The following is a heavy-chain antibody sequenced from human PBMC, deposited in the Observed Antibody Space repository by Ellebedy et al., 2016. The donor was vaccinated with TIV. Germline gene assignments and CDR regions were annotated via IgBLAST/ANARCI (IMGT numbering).Heavy chain of an antibody. D-gene: IGHD3-22*01. J-gene: IGHJ4*02. CDR3: AKLDSSGYYYGRFDY. V-gene: IGHV3-23*01. CDR2: ISSSGVST. Sequence: GGSLRLSCAASGFTFRNCAMTWVRQAPGRGLEWVSSISSSGVSTDYADSVRGRVTISRDNSKNTLYLQMNSLLADDTALYSCAKLDSSGYYYGRFDYWGQGTLVTVSS. CDR1: GFTFRNCA.